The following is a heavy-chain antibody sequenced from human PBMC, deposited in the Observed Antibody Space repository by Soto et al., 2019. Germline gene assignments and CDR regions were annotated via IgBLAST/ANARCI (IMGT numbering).Heavy chain of an antibody. CDR2: IKSKTDGGTT. V-gene: IGHV3-15*07. D-gene: IGHD3-3*01. J-gene: IGHJ6*02. CDR3: TTYGGVVLYYYGMDV. Sequence: EVQLVESGGGLVKPGGSLRLSCAASGFTFSNAWMNWVRQAPGKGLEWVDRIKSKTDGGTTDYAAPVKGRFTISRDDSKNTLYLQMNSLKTEDTAVYYCTTYGGVVLYYYGMDVWGQGTTVTVSS. CDR1: GFTFSNAW.